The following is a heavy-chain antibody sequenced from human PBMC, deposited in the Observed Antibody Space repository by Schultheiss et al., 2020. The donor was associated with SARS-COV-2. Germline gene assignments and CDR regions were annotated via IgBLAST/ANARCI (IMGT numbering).Heavy chain of an antibody. CDR1: GFTFTSYA. CDR3: AKDGDYDILSAAETYNWLDP. J-gene: IGHJ5*02. Sequence: GGSLRLSCSASGFTFTSYAMHWVRQAPAKGLEYVSAISSNGVSTYYADSVKGRFTISRDNSKNTLYLQMSSLRPEDTAIYYCAKDGDYDILSAAETYNWLDPWGQGILVTVSS. CDR2: ISSNGVST. D-gene: IGHD3-9*01. V-gene: IGHV3-64D*06.